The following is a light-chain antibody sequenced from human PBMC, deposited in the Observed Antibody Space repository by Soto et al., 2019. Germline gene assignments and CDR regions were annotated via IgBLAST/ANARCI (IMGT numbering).Light chain of an antibody. CDR1: QSISSW. CDR3: QQYSSYST. J-gene: IGKJ1*01. Sequence: DVQMTQSPSTLSASVGDRVTITCRASQSISSWLAWYQQKPGKAHRLLIYNASSLQSGVPSSFSGSGSGTELTHTRSRVQAGEFETYHCQQYSSYSTFGQGTKVEIK. V-gene: IGKV1-5*03. CDR2: NAS.